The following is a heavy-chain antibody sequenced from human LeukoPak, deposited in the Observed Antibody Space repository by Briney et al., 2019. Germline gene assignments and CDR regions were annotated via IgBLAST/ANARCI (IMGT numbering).Heavy chain of an antibody. CDR2: FDPEDGET. J-gene: IGHJ4*02. CDR3: ASRRLPTGPDYGPFDY. CDR1: GYTFTGYY. D-gene: IGHD3-10*01. Sequence: GASVKVSCKASGYTFTGYYMHWVRQAPGQGLEWMGGFDPEDGETIYAQKFQGRVTMTEDTSTDTAYMELSSLRSEDTAVYYCASRRLPTGPDYGPFDYWGQGTLVTVSS. V-gene: IGHV1-24*01.